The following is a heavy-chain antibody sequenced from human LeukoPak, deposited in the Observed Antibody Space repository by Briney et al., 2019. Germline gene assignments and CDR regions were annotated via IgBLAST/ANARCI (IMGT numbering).Heavy chain of an antibody. CDR2: IRNDGSII. Sequence: PGGSLRLSCAASGFTFSSFSMNWVRQAPGKGLEWVAFIRNDGSIIYNADSVKGRFTISRDNSKNTLYLQMNSLRVDDTAVYYCAKDTPLCYFDYWGQGTLVTVSS. V-gene: IGHV3-30*02. CDR3: AKDTPLCYFDY. J-gene: IGHJ4*02. CDR1: GFTFSSFS. D-gene: IGHD3-16*01.